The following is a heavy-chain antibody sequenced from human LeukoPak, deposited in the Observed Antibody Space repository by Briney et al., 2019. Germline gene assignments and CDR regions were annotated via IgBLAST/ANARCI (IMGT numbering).Heavy chain of an antibody. Sequence: GGSLRLSCAPSGFTFSSYSMSWVRQAPGKGLEWVSSISSSTTYIYYADSVKGRFTISRDNAKKSLYLEMNSLRAEDTAVYYCARVYGSGDYYNFHFDYWGQGTLVTVSS. V-gene: IGHV3-21*01. CDR3: ARVYGSGDYYNFHFDY. CDR2: ISSSTTYI. CDR1: GFTFSSYS. J-gene: IGHJ4*02. D-gene: IGHD3-10*01.